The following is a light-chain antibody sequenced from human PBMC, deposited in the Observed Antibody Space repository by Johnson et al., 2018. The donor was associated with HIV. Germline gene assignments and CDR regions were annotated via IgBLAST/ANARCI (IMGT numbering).Light chain of an antibody. CDR3: GVWDASLTPRYV. V-gene: IGLV1-51*02. CDR1: SSNIVNNY. Sequence: QSVLTQPPSVSAAPGQKVTISCSGTSSNIVNNYVSWYQHLPGTAPKLLIYETNNRPSGIPDRFSGSKSGATASLGISGLQTGDEADYYCGVWDASLTPRYVFGTGTTIAVL. CDR2: ETN. J-gene: IGLJ1*01.